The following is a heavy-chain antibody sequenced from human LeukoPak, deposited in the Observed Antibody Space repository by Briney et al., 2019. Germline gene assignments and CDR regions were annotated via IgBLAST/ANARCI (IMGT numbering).Heavy chain of an antibody. CDR2: INHSGST. V-gene: IGHV4-34*01. D-gene: IGHD1-1*01. J-gene: IGHJ4*02. Sequence: SETLSLTCAVYGGSFSGYYWSWIRQPPGKGLEWIGEINHSGSTNYNPSLKSRVTISVDTSKNQFSLKLSSVTASDTAVYYCGKGNRPGTLPYFDYWGQGTLVTVSS. CDR1: GGSFSGYY. CDR3: GKGNRPGTLPYFDY.